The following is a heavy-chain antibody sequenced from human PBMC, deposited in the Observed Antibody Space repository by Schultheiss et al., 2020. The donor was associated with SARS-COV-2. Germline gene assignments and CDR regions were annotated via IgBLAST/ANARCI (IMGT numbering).Heavy chain of an antibody. J-gene: IGHJ4*02. Sequence: TLSLTCAVYGGSFSGYYWSWIRQHPGKGLEWIGYIYYSGSTYYNPSLKSRVTISVDTSKNQFSLNLSSVTAADTAVYYCAIRQWELLRTKGLGFDYWGQGTLVTVSS. V-gene: IGHV4-34*01. D-gene: IGHD1-26*01. CDR1: GGSFSGYY. CDR3: AIRQWELLRTKGLGFDY. CDR2: IYYSGST.